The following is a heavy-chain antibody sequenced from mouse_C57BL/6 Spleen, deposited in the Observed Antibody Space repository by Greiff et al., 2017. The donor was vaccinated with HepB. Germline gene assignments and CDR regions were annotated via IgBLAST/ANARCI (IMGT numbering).Heavy chain of an antibody. CDR3: ARRGYDEAWFAY. J-gene: IGHJ3*01. CDR2: INPGSGGT. CDR1: GYAFTNYL. V-gene: IGHV1-54*01. Sequence: QVQLKQSGAELVRPGTSVKVSCKASGYAFTNYLIEWVKQRPGQGLEWIGVINPGSGGTNYNEKFKGKATLTADKSSSTAYMQLSSLTSEDSAVYFCARRGYDEAWFAYWGQGTLVTVSA. D-gene: IGHD2-2*01.